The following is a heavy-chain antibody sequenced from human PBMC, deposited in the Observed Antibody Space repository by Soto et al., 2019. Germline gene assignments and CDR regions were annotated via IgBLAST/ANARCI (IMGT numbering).Heavy chain of an antibody. V-gene: IGHV1-69*06. CDR2: IIPIFGTA. Sequence: QVQLVQSGAEVKKPGSSVKVSCKASGGTFSSYAISWVRQAPGQGLEWMGGIIPIFGTANYAQKFQGRVTITADKSTSTAYMELSSLRSEDTAVYYCERTIAAAGIRLGGMDVGGQGTKVTVSS. J-gene: IGHJ6*02. D-gene: IGHD6-13*01. CDR1: GGTFSSYA. CDR3: ERTIAAAGIRLGGMDV.